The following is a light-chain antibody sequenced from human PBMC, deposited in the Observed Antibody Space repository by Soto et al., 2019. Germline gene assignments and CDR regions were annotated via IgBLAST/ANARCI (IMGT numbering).Light chain of an antibody. CDR3: CSYGGFYTSG. V-gene: IGLV2-11*01. Sequence: QSALTQPRSVSGSPGQSVTISCTGTSSDVGGYKFVSWYQQHPGKAPKFMIYEVSKRPSGVPDRFSGSKSGNTAFLTISGLQAEYESDYYCCSYGGFYTSGFGTGTKLTVL. CDR1: SSDVGGYKF. J-gene: IGLJ1*01. CDR2: EVS.